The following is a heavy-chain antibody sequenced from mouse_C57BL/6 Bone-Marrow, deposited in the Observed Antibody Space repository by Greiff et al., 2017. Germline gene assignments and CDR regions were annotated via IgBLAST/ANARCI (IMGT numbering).Heavy chain of an antibody. V-gene: IGHV1-22*01. Sequence: VQLQQSGPELVKPGASVKMSCKASGYTFTDYNMHWVKQSHGKSLEWIGYINPNNGGTSYNQKFKGKATLNVNKSSRSAYMELRSLTSEDSSVDYCASRSTVVATEAMDYWGQGTSVTVSS. CDR3: ASRSTVVATEAMDY. D-gene: IGHD1-1*01. CDR2: INPNNGGT. CDR1: GYTFTDYN. J-gene: IGHJ4*01.